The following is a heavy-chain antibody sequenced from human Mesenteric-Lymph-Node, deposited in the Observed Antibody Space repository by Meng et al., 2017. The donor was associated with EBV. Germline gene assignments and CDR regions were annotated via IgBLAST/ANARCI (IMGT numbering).Heavy chain of an antibody. V-gene: IGHV1-2*04. Sequence: QGQLVQSGAEVKKPGASVKVSCKASGYTLSDYYLHWVRQAPGQGLEWMGWINPNTGDTNIAQKFQGWVIMTRDTSINTAYMDLSRLKSDDTAVYFCARDGDPTDALYGMDVWGQGTTVTVSS. CDR1: GYTLSDYY. CDR2: INPNTGDT. D-gene: IGHD7-27*01. CDR3: ARDGDPTDALYGMDV. J-gene: IGHJ6*02.